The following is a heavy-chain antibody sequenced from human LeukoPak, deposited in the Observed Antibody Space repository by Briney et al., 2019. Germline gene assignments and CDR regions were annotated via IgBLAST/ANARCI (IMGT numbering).Heavy chain of an antibody. V-gene: IGHV4-59*01. D-gene: IGHD3-3*01. J-gene: IGHJ5*02. CDR3: AAGEAYYDFWSGYYLWNWFDP. CDR1: GGSISSYY. CDR2: IYYSGST. Sequence: SETLSLTCTVSGGSISSYYWSWIRQPPGKGLEWNGYIYYSGSTNYNPSLKSRVTISVDTSKNQFSLKLSSVTAADTAVYYCAAGEAYYDFWSGYYLWNWFDPWGQGTLVTVSS.